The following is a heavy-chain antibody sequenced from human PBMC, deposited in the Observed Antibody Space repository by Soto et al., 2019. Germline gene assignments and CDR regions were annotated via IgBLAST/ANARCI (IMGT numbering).Heavy chain of an antibody. J-gene: IGHJ5*02. D-gene: IGHD5-18*01. Sequence: ASVKVSCKASGYTFTSYGISWVRQAPGQGLEWMGWINAYNGNTNYAQRLQGRVTMTTDTSTSTAYMELRSLRSDDTAVYYCARVKGRGYSYGSWFDPWRQGTLVTVSS. CDR3: ARVKGRGYSYGSWFDP. CDR1: GYTFTSYG. V-gene: IGHV1-18*04. CDR2: INAYNGNT.